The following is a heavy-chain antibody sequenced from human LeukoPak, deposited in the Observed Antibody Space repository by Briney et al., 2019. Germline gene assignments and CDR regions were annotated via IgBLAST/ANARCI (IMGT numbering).Heavy chain of an antibody. CDR3: AGSPKYYYYMDV. J-gene: IGHJ6*03. CDR2: TYYRSKWYN. Sequence: SQTLSLTCAISGDSVSSNSAAWNWIRQSPSRGLEWLGRTYYRSKWYNDYAVSVKSRITINPDTSKNQFSLQLKSATHEDTAVYYCAGSPKYYYYMDVWGKGTTVTVSS. V-gene: IGHV6-1*01. CDR1: GDSVSSNSAA. D-gene: IGHD2-15*01.